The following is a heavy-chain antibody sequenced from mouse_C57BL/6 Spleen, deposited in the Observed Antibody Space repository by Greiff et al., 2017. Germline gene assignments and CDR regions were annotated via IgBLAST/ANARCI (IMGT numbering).Heavy chain of an antibody. Sequence: EVMLVESGGGLVKPGGSLKLSCAASGFTFSDYGMHWVRQAPEKGLEWVAYISSGSSTIYYADTVKGRDTISRDNAKNTLFLQMTSLRSEDTAMYYCARGGDYYAYYWGQGTTLTVSS. CDR2: ISSGSSTI. CDR1: GFTFSDYG. V-gene: IGHV5-17*01. J-gene: IGHJ2*01. D-gene: IGHD1-1*01. CDR3: ARGGDYYAYY.